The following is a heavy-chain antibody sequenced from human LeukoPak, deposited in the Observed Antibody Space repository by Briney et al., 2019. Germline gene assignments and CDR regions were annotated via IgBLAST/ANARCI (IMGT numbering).Heavy chain of an antibody. Sequence: GGSLRLSCEASGFIFSDYCMTWVREAPGKGLDWVANIKQDGSEKVYVDSVKGRFTISRDNAKKSLYLQMDDLRVEDTAVYYCARDLQHDYGSGSYYNNWGQGSLVTVSS. D-gene: IGHD3-10*01. V-gene: IGHV3-7*01. J-gene: IGHJ4*02. CDR3: ARDLQHDYGSGSYYNN. CDR1: GFIFSDYC. CDR2: IKQDGSEK.